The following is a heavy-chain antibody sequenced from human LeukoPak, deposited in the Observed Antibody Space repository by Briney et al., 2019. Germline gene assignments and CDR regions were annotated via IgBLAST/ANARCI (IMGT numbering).Heavy chain of an antibody. CDR3: ARFQLLSDRYFDY. CDR2: IYSDGST. J-gene: IGHJ4*02. CDR1: GFTVSSNY. V-gene: IGHV3-66*01. D-gene: IGHD2-2*01. Sequence: AGGSLRLSCAASGFTVSSNYMSWVRQAPGKGLEWVSVIYSDGSTYYADSVKGRFTISRDNSKNTLYLQMNSLRAEDTAVYYCARFQLLSDRYFDYWGQGTLVTVSS.